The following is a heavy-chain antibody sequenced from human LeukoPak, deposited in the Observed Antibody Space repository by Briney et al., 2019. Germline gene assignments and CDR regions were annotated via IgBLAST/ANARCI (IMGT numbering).Heavy chain of an antibody. D-gene: IGHD3-22*01. CDR1: GFTFSSYA. J-gene: IGHJ4*02. CDR3: AKDLDYDSSGSFDY. Sequence: GGFLRLSCAASGFTFSSYAMSWVRQAPGKGLEWVSAISGSGGSTYYADSVKGRFTISRDNSKNTLYLQMNSLRAEDTAVYYCAKDLDYDSSGSFDYWGQGTLVTVSS. V-gene: IGHV3-23*01. CDR2: ISGSGGST.